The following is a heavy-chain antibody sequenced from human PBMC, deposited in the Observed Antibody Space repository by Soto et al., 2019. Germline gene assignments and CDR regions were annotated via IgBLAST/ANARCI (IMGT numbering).Heavy chain of an antibody. V-gene: IGHV4-4*02. D-gene: IGHD6-13*01. CDR3: ATRDSGRLY. Sequence: QVQLQESGPGLVKPSGTLSLTCAVSGVSISSHDWWTWVRHPPGKGLEWIGESHQSGNTNYNSSLESRVTISLDKSKNQLSLQLSSVTVADTAVYYCATRDSGRLYWGQGTLVTVSS. CDR2: SHQSGNT. J-gene: IGHJ4*02. CDR1: GVSISSHDW.